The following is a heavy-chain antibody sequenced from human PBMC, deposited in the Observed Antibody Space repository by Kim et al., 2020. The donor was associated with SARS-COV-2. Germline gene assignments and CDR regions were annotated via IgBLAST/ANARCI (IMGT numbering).Heavy chain of an antibody. Sequence: GRSNYAASMMGRFTISRENSKNTLYLQMNSLRAEDTAVYYCTRDVFDGYWNWGQGTLVTVSS. V-gene: IGHV3-53*01. CDR3: TRDVFDGYWN. D-gene: IGHD1-1*01. J-gene: IGHJ4*02. CDR2: GRS.